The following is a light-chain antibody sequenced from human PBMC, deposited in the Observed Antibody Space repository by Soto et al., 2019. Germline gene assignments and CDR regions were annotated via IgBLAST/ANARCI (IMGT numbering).Light chain of an antibody. Sequence: EIVMTQSPATPSVSPGERATLSCRASQSVSSNLAWYQHKPGQAPRLLIYGASTRATGIPARFSGSGSGTEFTLTISSLQSEDFAVYYCQQYNNWPLTFGGGTKVEIK. CDR2: GAS. V-gene: IGKV3-15*01. J-gene: IGKJ4*01. CDR3: QQYNNWPLT. CDR1: QSVSSN.